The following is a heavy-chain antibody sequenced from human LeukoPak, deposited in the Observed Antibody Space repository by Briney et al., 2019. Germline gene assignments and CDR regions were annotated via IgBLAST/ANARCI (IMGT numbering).Heavy chain of an antibody. CDR1: DGSITSTFHY. Sequence: PSETLSLTCSVSDGSITSTFHYWGWIRQAPGKGLEFIGSISYNGGTYYNPSLEPRVTISIGTSRKEFSLKLMSLSAADTAVFYCARQLRSFASPGAFDVWGQGTTVTVSS. D-gene: IGHD2/OR15-2a*01. CDR3: ARQLRSFASPGAFDV. J-gene: IGHJ3*01. CDR2: ISYNGGT. V-gene: IGHV4-39*01.